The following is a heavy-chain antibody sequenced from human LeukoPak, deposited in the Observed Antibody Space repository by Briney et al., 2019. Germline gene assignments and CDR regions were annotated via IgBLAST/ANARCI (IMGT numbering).Heavy chain of an antibody. V-gene: IGHV3-23*01. J-gene: IGHJ4*02. CDR1: GFTFSSYA. CDR3: ATEVAEGGPQDY. Sequence: GGSLRLSCAASGFTFSSYAMSWVRQAPGKGLEWVSAITTSGTNTYYADSVKGRFTISRDNTKNTLYLQMNSLRAEDTGLYYCATEVAEGGPQDYWGQGTLVTVSS. CDR2: ITTSGTNT. D-gene: IGHD2-15*01.